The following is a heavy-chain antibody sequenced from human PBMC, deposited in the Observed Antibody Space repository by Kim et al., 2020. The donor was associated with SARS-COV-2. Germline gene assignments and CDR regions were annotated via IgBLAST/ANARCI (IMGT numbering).Heavy chain of an antibody. D-gene: IGHD6-19*01. V-gene: IGHV5-51*01. CDR1: GYSFTSYW. CDR3: ARRTPGIAVAGISPGAFDM. Sequence: GESLKISCKGSGYSFTSYWIGWVRQMPGKGLEWMGIIYPGDSDTRYSPSFQGQVTISADKSISTAYLQWSSLKASDTAMYYCARRTPGIAVAGISPGAFDMWGQGTMVTVSS. CDR2: IYPGDSDT. J-gene: IGHJ3*02.